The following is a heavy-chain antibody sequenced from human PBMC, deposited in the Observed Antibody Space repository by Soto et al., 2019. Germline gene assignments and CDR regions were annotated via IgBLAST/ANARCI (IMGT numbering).Heavy chain of an antibody. Sequence: QVQLVESGGGLVKPGGSLRLSCAASGFTFSDSYMSWIRQAPGKGLEWVSYISSSGSTIYYADSVKGRFTISRDNAKNSLYLQMNSLRAEDADVYYCASEGTVVVAASAFDMWGQGTMVTVSS. CDR3: ASEGTVVVAASAFDM. CDR1: GFTFSDSY. V-gene: IGHV3-11*01. J-gene: IGHJ3*02. CDR2: ISSSGSTI. D-gene: IGHD2-15*01.